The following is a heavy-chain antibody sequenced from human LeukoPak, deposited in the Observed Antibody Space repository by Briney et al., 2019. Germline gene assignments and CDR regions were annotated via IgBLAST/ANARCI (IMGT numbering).Heavy chain of an antibody. CDR2: ISDDGSNK. Sequence: GRSLRLSCAASGFTFSSYAMHWVRQAPGKGLEWVAVISDDGSNKYYADSVKGRFTISRDNSKNTLYLQMNSLKPEDTAVYYCARVDDLDAFDIWGQGTMVTVSS. J-gene: IGHJ3*02. CDR1: GFTFSSYA. D-gene: IGHD2-2*03. CDR3: ARVDDLDAFDI. V-gene: IGHV3-30*04.